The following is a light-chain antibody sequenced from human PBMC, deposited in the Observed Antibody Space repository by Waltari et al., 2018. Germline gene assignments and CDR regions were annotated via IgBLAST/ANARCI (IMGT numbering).Light chain of an antibody. CDR1: RDIENF. CDR3: QQSYSRYS. CDR2: GAS. Sequence: DIEMTQSPSSLSASVGDTVHITCRAARDIENFVNWYQQKPGEVPKVLIYGASNLQGGVPSRFSGGGSGTDFTLTISSLQPEDFATYYCQQSYSRYSFGQGTNLDIK. V-gene: IGKV1-39*01. J-gene: IGKJ2*03.